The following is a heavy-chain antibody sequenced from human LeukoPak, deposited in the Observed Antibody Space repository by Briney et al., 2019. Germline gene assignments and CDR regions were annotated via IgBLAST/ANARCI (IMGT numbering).Heavy chain of an antibody. CDR3: AKPSRTYHYDTSGYYFDD. V-gene: IGHV3-9*03. J-gene: IGHJ4*02. Sequence: PGGSLRLSCEVSGFTFNNYAMHWVRQAPGKGLEWVSGINWNSNSVGYADSVKGRFTISRDNAKNSLYLQMNSLRTEDMALYYCAKPSRTYHYDTSGYYFDDWGQGTLVTVSS. CDR2: INWNSNSV. CDR1: GFTFNNYA. D-gene: IGHD3-22*01.